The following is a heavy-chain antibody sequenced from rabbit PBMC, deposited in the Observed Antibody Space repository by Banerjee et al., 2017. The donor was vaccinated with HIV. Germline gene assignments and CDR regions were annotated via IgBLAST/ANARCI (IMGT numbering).Heavy chain of an antibody. CDR1: GFSFSSSHY. J-gene: IGHJ4*01. D-gene: IGHD4-1*01. V-gene: IGHV1S45*01. CDR3: ARDLAGVIGWNFNL. Sequence: QEQLEESGGDLVKPGASLTLTCTASGFSFSSSHYMCWVRQAPGKGLEWIACIYTDSTGSTYYASWAKGRFTISKTSSTTVTLQMTSLTAADTATYFCARDLAGVIGWNFNLWGPGTLVTVS. CDR2: IYTDSTGST.